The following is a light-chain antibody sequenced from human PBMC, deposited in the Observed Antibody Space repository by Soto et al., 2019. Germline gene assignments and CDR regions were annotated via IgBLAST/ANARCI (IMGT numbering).Light chain of an antibody. Sequence: EVVLTQSPDTLSLSPGESATLSCRASQSVTRNFLAWYQQRPGQAPRLLIYGASIRATGIPDRFSGRGSGTDVSITIMRLEPEDFAIYDGHYYGSTLVPGTKVDVK. CDR3: HYYGST. V-gene: IGKV3-20*01. CDR1: QSVTRNF. CDR2: GAS. J-gene: IGKJ3*01.